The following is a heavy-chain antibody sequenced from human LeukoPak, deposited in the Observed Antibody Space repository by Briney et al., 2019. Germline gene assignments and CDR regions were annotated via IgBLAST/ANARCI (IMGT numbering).Heavy chain of an antibody. D-gene: IGHD2-2*01. J-gene: IGHJ6*02. V-gene: IGHV3-64*01. CDR2: ISSDGGRT. CDR3: ARVRACSSTSCYGYYYYGMDV. CDR1: GFTFSSFG. Sequence: PGGSPRLSCAASGFTFSSFGMHWVRQAPGKGLEYVSSISSDGGRTYYANSVKGRFTISRDNSKSTLYLQMGSLRAEDVAVYYCARVRACSSTSCYGYYYYGMDVWGQGPTVTVSS.